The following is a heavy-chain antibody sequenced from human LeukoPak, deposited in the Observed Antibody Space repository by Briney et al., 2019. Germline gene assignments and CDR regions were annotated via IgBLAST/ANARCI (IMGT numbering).Heavy chain of an antibody. D-gene: IGHD2-15*01. J-gene: IGHJ6*02. V-gene: IGHV3-23*01. CDR1: GFTFSSYA. Sequence: GGSLRLSCAASGFTFSSYAMSWVRQAPGKGLEWVSAISGSGGSTYYADSVKGRFTISRDNSKNTLYLQMNSLRAEDTAVYYCARKNEYCSGGSCYGAHYCMDVWGQGTTVTFSS. CDR2: ISGSGGST. CDR3: ARKNEYCSGGSCYGAHYCMDV.